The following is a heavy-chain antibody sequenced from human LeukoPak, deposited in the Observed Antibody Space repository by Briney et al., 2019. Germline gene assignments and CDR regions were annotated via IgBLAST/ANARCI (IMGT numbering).Heavy chain of an antibody. D-gene: IGHD3-10*01. CDR1: GGSISSYY. J-gene: IGHJ4*02. V-gene: IGHV4-4*07. CDR2: IYTSGST. CDR3: ARDAGSGSYYPTAFNRNYFDY. Sequence: PSETLSLTCTVSGGSISSYYWSWIRQPAGKGLEWIGRIYTSGSTNYNPSLKSRVTMSVDTSKNQFSLKLSSVTAADTAVYYCARDAGSGSYYPTAFNRNYFDYWGQGTLVTVSS.